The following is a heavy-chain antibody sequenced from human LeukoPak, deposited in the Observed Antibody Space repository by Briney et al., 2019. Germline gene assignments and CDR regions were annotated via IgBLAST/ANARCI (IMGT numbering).Heavy chain of an antibody. J-gene: IGHJ4*02. CDR2: ISWNGGSI. CDR3: ARDFVATIDY. V-gene: IGHV3-9*01. D-gene: IGHD1-26*01. CDR1: GFTFDDYA. Sequence: GGSLRLSCAASGFTFDDYAMHWVRQAPGKGLEWVSGISWNGGSIAYAASVKGRFTISRDNAKNSLYLQMNSLRAEDTALYYCARDFVATIDYWGQGTLVTVSS.